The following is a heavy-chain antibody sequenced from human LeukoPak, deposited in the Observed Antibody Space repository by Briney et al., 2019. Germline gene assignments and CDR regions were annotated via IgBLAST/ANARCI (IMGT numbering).Heavy chain of an antibody. CDR3: ARGVYYYYYMDV. Sequence: SETLSLTCTVSGGSISPYYWSWIRQPPGKGLEWIGFVHYSGSTSYNPSLKSRVAISVDTSKNQFSLKLRSVTAADTAVYYCARGVYYYYYMDVWGNGTTVTVSS. CDR2: VHYSGST. J-gene: IGHJ6*03. V-gene: IGHV4-59*01. CDR1: GGSISPYY.